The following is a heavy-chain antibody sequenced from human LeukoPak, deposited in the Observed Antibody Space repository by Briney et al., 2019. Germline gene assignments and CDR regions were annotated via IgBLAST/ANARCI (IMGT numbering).Heavy chain of an antibody. D-gene: IGHD3-3*01. J-gene: IGHJ4*02. CDR1: GFTFSSYG. CDR3: HPIFGVVIDY. CDR2: IRYDGSNK. Sequence: GGSLRLSYAASGFTFSSYGMHWVRQAPGKGLEWVAFIRYDGSNKYYADSVKGRFTISRDNSKNTLYLQMNSLRAEDTAVYYAHPIFGVVIDYWGQGTLVTVSS. V-gene: IGHV3-30*02.